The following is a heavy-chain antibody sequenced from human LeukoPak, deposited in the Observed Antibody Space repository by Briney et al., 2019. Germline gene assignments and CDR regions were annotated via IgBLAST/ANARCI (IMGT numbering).Heavy chain of an antibody. D-gene: IGHD4-17*01. V-gene: IGHV4-39*07. CDR3: ARSLGDYGDYGDFDY. J-gene: IGHJ4*02. CDR2: IYYSGST. Sequence: SETLSLTCTVSGGSISSSSYYWGWIRQPPGKGLEWIGSIYYSGSTYYNPSLKSRVTISVDTSKNQFSLKLSSVTAADTAVYYCARSLGDYGDYGDFDYWGQGTLVTVSS. CDR1: GGSISSSSYY.